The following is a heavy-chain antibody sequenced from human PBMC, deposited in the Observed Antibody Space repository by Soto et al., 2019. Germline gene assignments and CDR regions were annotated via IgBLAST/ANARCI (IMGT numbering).Heavy chain of an antibody. D-gene: IGHD3-3*01. V-gene: IGHV3-48*02. CDR3: ARAGITIFGVVIFYGMDV. CDR1: GFTFSSYS. J-gene: IGHJ6*02. CDR2: ISSSSSTI. Sequence: GGSLRLSCAASGFTFSSYSMNWVRQAPGKGLEWVSYISSSSSTIYYADSVKGRFTISRDNAKNSLYLQMNSLRDEDTAVYYCARAGITIFGVVIFYGMDVWGQGTTVTVSS.